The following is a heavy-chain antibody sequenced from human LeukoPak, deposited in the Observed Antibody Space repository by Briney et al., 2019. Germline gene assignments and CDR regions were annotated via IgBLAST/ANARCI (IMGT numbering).Heavy chain of an antibody. Sequence: GASVTVSCKASGGTFNSYAVSWVRQAPGQGLEWMGGIIPIFGTANYAQKFQGRVTITADESTSTAYMELSSLRSEDTAVYYCARGSYRRGFGDDYYYMDVWGKGTTVTISS. CDR1: GGTFNSYA. J-gene: IGHJ6*03. V-gene: IGHV1-69*13. D-gene: IGHD3-10*01. CDR2: IIPIFGTA. CDR3: ARGSYRRGFGDDYYYMDV.